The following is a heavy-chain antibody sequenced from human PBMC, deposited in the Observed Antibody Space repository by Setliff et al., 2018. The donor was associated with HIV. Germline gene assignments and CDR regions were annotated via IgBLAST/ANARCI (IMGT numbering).Heavy chain of an antibody. CDR3: VRTYNDLENYYHHYYYMDV. CDR2: IYYNGNT. J-gene: IGHJ6*03. Sequence: SLTCTVSGGSIKSYYWSWIRQAPGKGLEWVGYIYYNGNTNYNPSLKSRITISVDTSKNQFSLKLRSVTAADTAVYYCVRTYNDLENYYHHYYYMDVWGKGTTVTVSS. CDR1: GGSIKSYY. D-gene: IGHD1-1*01. V-gene: IGHV4-59*08.